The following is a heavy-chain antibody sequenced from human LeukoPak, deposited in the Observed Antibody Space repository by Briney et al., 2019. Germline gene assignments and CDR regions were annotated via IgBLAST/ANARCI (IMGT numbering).Heavy chain of an antibody. V-gene: IGHV1-18*01. CDR3: ALDYYDSSGYPLLGY. J-gene: IGHJ4*02. CDR2: ISANNGNT. Sequence: ASVKVSCTASGYNFTSYGISWVRQAPGQGLEWMGWISANNGNTNYAQKLQGRVTMTTDTSTSTAHMELRSLRSDDTAVYYCALDYYDSSGYPLLGYWGQGTLVTASS. CDR1: GYNFTSYG. D-gene: IGHD3-22*01.